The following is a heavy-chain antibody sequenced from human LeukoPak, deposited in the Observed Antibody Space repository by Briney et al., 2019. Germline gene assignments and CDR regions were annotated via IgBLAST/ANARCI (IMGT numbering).Heavy chain of an antibody. D-gene: IGHD6-13*01. CDR2: IKQDGSEI. J-gene: IGHJ5*02. CDR3: ARGTAAASNP. V-gene: IGHV3-7*01. Sequence: GGSLRLSCAASGFTFSSYWMSWVRQAPGKGLEWVANIKQDGSEIYYVDSVKGRFTISRDNAKNSLYPQMNSLRTEDSAVYYCARGTAAASNPWGQGTLVTVSS. CDR1: GFTFSSYW.